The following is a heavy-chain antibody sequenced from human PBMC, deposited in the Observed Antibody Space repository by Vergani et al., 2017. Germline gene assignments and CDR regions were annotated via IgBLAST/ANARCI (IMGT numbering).Heavy chain of an antibody. Sequence: QVQLVQSGAAVKKPGASVKVSCTASGYTFPSYGISWVRQAPGQGLEWMGWISAYNGNTNYAQKFQGRVTMTRDTSISTAYMELSRLRSDDTAVYYCAREGIAVAGTQYWGQGTLVTVSS. CDR3: AREGIAVAGTQY. CDR2: ISAYNGNT. CDR1: GYTFPSYG. V-gene: IGHV1-18*01. D-gene: IGHD6-19*01. J-gene: IGHJ4*02.